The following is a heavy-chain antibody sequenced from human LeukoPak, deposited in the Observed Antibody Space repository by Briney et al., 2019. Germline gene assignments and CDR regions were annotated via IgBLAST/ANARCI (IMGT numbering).Heavy chain of an antibody. CDR1: GYTFTSYG. Sequence: GASVKVSCKASGYTFTSYGISWVRQAPGQGLEWMGWISAYNGNTNYAQKLQGRVTMTTDTSTSTAYMELRSLRSDDTAVYYCATVVIDDSSGYGPTFDYWGQGTLVTVSS. CDR3: ATVVIDDSSGYGPTFDY. V-gene: IGHV1-18*01. J-gene: IGHJ4*02. CDR2: ISAYNGNT. D-gene: IGHD3-22*01.